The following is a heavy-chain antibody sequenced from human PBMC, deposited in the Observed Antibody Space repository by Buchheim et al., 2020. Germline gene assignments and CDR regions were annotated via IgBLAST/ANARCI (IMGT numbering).Heavy chain of an antibody. J-gene: IGHJ6*02. D-gene: IGHD5-18*01. CDR3: ARDIGSDTAMDAYYYYYGMDV. CDR1: GFTFSSYA. CDR2: ISYDGSNK. Sequence: QVQLVESGGGVVQPGRSLRLSCAASGFTFSSYAMHWVRQAPGKGLEWVAVISYDGSNKYYADSVKGRFTISRDNSKNTLYLQMNSLRAEDTAVYYCARDIGSDTAMDAYYYYYGMDVWGQGTT. V-gene: IGHV3-30-3*01.